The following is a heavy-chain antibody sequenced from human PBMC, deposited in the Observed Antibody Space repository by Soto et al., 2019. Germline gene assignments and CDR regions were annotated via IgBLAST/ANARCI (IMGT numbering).Heavy chain of an antibody. CDR1: GGAISSYY. CDR3: ARSDEPSRTRYYYYYDMDV. J-gene: IGHJ6*03. V-gene: IGHV4-59*08. Sequence: QVQLQESGPGLVKPSETLSLTCTVSGGAISSYYWSWIRQPPGPGLEWIGYIYYSGSTNYNPSLTSRVTISVDTSKNQFSLKRSSVTAADTAVYYCARSDEPSRTRYYYYYDMDVWGKRPTVTVSS. D-gene: IGHD6-13*01. CDR2: IYYSGST.